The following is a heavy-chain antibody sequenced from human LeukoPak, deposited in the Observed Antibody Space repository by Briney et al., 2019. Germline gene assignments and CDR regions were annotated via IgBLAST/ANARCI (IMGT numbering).Heavy chain of an antibody. V-gene: IGHV3-23*01. D-gene: IGHD2-2*02. J-gene: IGHJ4*02. CDR3: ARTNGGCSSTSCYRILDY. CDR1: GFTFSIYA. Sequence: GGSLRLSCAASGFTFSIYAMSWVRQAPGRGLEWVSAISGSGGSTYYADSVKGRFTISRDNSKNTLYLQMNSLRAEDTAVYYCARTNGGCSSTSCYRILDYWGQGTLVTVSS. CDR2: ISGSGGST.